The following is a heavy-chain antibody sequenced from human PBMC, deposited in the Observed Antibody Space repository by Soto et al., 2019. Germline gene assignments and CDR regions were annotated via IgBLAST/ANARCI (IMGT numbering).Heavy chain of an antibody. CDR3: ARQKIVGNTGFDS. CDR2: INTRGGST. J-gene: IGHJ4*02. V-gene: IGHV1-46*01. Sequence: QVQLVQSGAEVRKPGAAVKVSCKASGYTFTFYYIHWVRQAPGQGLEWMGIINTRGGSTTYAQKFQGRITITRDTSTSSVYMELGILRSDDTAVYYCARQKIVGNTGFDSWGQGTMVTVSS. D-gene: IGHD1-26*01. CDR1: GYTFTFYY.